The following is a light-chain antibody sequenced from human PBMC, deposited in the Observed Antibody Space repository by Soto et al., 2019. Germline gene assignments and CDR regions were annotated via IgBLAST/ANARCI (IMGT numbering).Light chain of an antibody. CDR3: QPYDSSLSGYV. Sequence: QSVLTQPPSVSGAPGQRVTISCTGSSSNIGAGYVVHWYQQLPGTAPTLLIYGNVNRPSGIPDRSSGSMSDTSASLAITGLQADDEADYYCQPYDSSLSGYVYGTGTKLTVL. CDR2: GNV. CDR1: SSNIGAGYV. V-gene: IGLV1-40*01. J-gene: IGLJ1*01.